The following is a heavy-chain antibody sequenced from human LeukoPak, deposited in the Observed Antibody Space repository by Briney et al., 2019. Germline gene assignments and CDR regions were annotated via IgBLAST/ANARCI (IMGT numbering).Heavy chain of an antibody. CDR1: GFTFSNAW. D-gene: IGHD1-26*01. CDR3: TTSRPWELEDVY. V-gene: IGHV3-15*01. CDR2: IKSKTDGGTT. J-gene: IGHJ4*02. Sequence: GGSLRLSCAASGFTFSNAWMGWVRQAPGKGLEWVGRIKSKTDGGTTDYAAPVKGRFTISRDDSKNTLYLQMNSLKTEDTAVYYCTTSRPWELEDVYWGQGTLVTVSS.